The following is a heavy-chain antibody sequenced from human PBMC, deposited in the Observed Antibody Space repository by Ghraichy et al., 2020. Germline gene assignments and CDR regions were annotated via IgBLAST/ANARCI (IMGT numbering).Heavy chain of an antibody. CDR3: TRHSSGTLQWYYRGVDV. CDR1: GASIRSPDYF. CDR2: AFYSGTD. V-gene: IGHV4-39*01. Sequence: SETLSLTCTVSGASIRSPDYFWGWVRQPAGKGLEWVGSAFYSGTDYYNPSLKSRVAVSADTSKNQFSLKLTSVTAADSGLYFCTRHSSGTLQWYYRGVDVWGQGTTVIVSS. J-gene: IGHJ6*02. D-gene: IGHD6-19*01.